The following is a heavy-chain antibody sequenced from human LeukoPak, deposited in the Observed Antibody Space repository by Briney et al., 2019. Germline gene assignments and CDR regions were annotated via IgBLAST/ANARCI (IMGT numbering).Heavy chain of an antibody. V-gene: IGHV3-23*01. CDR1: GFTFSSYG. D-gene: IGHD4-23*01. CDR2: ISGSGGST. CDR3: ARSATVGFTFDY. J-gene: IGHJ4*02. Sequence: GGSLRLSCAASGFTFSSYGMSWVRQAPGKGLEWVSAISGSGGSTYYADSVKGRFTISRDNSKNTLYLQMNSLRAEDTAVYYCARSATVGFTFDYWGQGTLVTVSS.